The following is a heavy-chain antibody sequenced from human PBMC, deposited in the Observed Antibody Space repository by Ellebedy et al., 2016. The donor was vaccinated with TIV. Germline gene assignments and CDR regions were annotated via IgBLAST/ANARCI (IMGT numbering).Heavy chain of an antibody. D-gene: IGHD1-26*01. Sequence: MPSETLSLTCTVSGYSISSNYYWGWIRQPPGKGLEWIGSVYYSGSTNYNPSLKSRVTISLDTSKNQFSLKLGSVTAADTAMYYCARENNDTGMGGFDYWGQGTLVTVSS. CDR1: GYSISSNYY. V-gene: IGHV4-38-2*02. CDR3: ARENNDTGMGGFDY. CDR2: VYYSGST. J-gene: IGHJ4*02.